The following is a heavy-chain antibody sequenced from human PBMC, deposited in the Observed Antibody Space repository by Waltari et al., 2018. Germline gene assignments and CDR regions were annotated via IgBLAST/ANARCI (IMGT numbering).Heavy chain of an antibody. CDR1: GFTVSTNY. V-gene: IGHV3-53*01. J-gene: IGHJ4*02. CDR3: ARGREYSYAPFDY. CDR2: IFSDVST. D-gene: IGHD5-18*01. Sequence: EVQLVESGGGLIQPGGSLRLSCAASGFTVSTNYMSWVRQAPGKGLEWVSVIFSDVSTYYADSVKGRFTISRDNSKNTLYLQMNSLRAEDTAVYYCARGREYSYAPFDYWGQGTLVIVSS.